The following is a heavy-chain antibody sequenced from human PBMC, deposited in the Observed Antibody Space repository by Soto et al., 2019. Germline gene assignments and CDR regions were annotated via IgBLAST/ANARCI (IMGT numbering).Heavy chain of an antibody. J-gene: IGHJ4*02. Sequence: GPTLVNPTQTLTLTGTFSGFALNTCKMLVTWIRQPPGKALEWLARIDWDDDKFYTSSLKTRLTISKDASKNQVVLTMTNMDPVDTATYYCARMPYGIYHFDFWGPGTLVTVSS. CDR1: GFALNTCKML. CDR2: IDWDDDK. V-gene: IGHV2-70*04. CDR3: ARMPYGIYHFDF. D-gene: IGHD4-17*01.